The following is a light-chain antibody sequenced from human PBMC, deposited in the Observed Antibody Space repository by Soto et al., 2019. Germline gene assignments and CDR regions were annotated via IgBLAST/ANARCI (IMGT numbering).Light chain of an antibody. Sequence: EIVLTQSPGTLSLSPGERATLSCRASQSVSSSYLAWYQQKPGQAPRLLIYGASSRATGIPDRFSGSGSGTDFTLTISRLEPEDFAVYYCQQYGSSPPSITFGQGTRWRLN. J-gene: IGKJ5*01. CDR3: QQYGSSPPSIT. CDR2: GAS. V-gene: IGKV3-20*01. CDR1: QSVSSSY.